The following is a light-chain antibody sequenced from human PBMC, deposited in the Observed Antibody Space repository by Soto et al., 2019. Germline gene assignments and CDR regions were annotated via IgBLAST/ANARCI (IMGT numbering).Light chain of an antibody. Sequence: DIQMTQSPSTLSASVGDRVTITCRASQSIGRFLAWYQHQPGKAPKLLIYDASTLESGVPSRFSGTGSGTEFTFSITRLQPEGFGTYYCQQCYMGWTFGQGTKVDFK. CDR3: QQCYMGWT. CDR1: QSIGRF. CDR2: DAS. V-gene: IGKV1-5*01. J-gene: IGKJ1*01.